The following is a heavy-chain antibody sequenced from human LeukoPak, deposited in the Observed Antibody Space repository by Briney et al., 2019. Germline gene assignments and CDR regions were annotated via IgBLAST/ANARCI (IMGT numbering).Heavy chain of an antibody. D-gene: IGHD3-22*01. V-gene: IGHV1-2*04. J-gene: IGHJ4*02. CDR3: ARSNHYYYYDSSGYRQYYFDY. CDR2: INPNSGGT. Sequence: GASVKVSCKASGYTFTSYDINWVRQATGQGLEWMGCINPNSGGTNYAQKFQGWVTMTRDTSISTAYMELSRLRSDDTAVYYCARSNHYYYYDSSGYRQYYFDYWGQGTLVTVSS. CDR1: GYTFTSYD.